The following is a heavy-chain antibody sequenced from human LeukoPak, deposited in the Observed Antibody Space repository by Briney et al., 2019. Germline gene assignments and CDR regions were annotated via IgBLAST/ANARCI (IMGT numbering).Heavy chain of an antibody. D-gene: IGHD2-8*01. CDR1: GGSISSSGYY. CDR2: IYCSGST. V-gene: IGHV4-39*01. Sequence: PSETLSLTCTVSGGSISSSGYYWGWIRQPPGKGLEWIGNIYCSGSTYYNPSLKSRITISVDTSKNQFSLKLSSVTAADTAVYYCARRGPVLDRMLGHYYYYMDVWGKGTTVTVSS. CDR3: ARRGPVLDRMLGHYYYYMDV. J-gene: IGHJ6*03.